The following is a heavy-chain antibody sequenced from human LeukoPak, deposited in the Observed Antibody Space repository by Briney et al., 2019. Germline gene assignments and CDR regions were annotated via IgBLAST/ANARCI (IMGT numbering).Heavy chain of an antibody. CDR1: GYTFTSYD. Sequence: ASVKVSCKASGYTFTSYDINWVRQATGQGLEWMGWMNPNSGNTGYAQKFQGRVTMTRNTSIGTAYMELSSLRSEDTAVYYCARNQDYAEARDDYWGQGTLVTVSS. V-gene: IGHV1-8*01. CDR2: MNPNSGNT. CDR3: ARNQDYAEARDDY. J-gene: IGHJ4*02. D-gene: IGHD4-17*01.